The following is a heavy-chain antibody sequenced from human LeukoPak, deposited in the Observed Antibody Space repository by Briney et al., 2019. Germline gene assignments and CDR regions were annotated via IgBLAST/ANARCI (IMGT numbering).Heavy chain of an antibody. J-gene: IGHJ5*02. D-gene: IGHD6-6*01. CDR1: GFTFSDYY. CDR2: ISSSGSTI. V-gene: IGHV3-11*01. CDR3: ARVFPGRTSIAARSGVDP. Sequence: PGGSLRLSCAASGFTFSDYYMSWIRQAPGKGLEWVSYISSSGSTIYYADSVKGRFTISRDNAKNSLYLQMNSLRAEDTAVYYCARVFPGRTSIAARSGVDPWGQGTLVTVSS.